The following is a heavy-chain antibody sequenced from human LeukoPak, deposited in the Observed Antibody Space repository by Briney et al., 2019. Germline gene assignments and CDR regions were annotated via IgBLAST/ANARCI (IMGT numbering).Heavy chain of an antibody. J-gene: IGHJ4*02. D-gene: IGHD3-3*01. Sequence: GGSLRLSCAASGFTFSGYGMNWVRQAPGKGLEWVSFINGGSSYIYYADSLKGRFTISRYNAKSSLFLQMKRLSAADTAVYYCARGGRFLDFWGQGTLVTVSS. CDR1: GFTFSGYG. V-gene: IGHV3-21*01. CDR2: INGGSSYI. CDR3: ARGGRFLDF.